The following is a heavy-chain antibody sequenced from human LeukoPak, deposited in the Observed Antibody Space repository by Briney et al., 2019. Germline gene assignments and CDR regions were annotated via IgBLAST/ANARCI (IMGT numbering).Heavy chain of an antibody. D-gene: IGHD6-13*01. CDR3: ASHSSSWEPYYYGMDV. CDR1: GVTFNSYA. Sequence: SVKVSCKASGVTFNSYAISWVRQAPGQGLEWIGGIIPIFGTANYAQKFQGRGTITADESTSTAYMELSSLRSEDTAVYYCASHSSSWEPYYYGMDVWGQGPTVTVSS. CDR2: IIPIFGTA. V-gene: IGHV1-69*13. J-gene: IGHJ6*02.